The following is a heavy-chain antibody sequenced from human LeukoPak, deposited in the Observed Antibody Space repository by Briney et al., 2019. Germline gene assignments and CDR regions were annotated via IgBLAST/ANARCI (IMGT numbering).Heavy chain of an antibody. CDR2: INTNTGNP. CDR3: ARVLHGSWFDP. V-gene: IGHV7-4-1*02. Sequence: ASVKVSCKASGYTFTSYAMNWVRQAPGQGLGWMGWINTNTGNPTYAQGFTGRFVFSLDISVSTAYLQISSLKAEDTAVYYCARVLHGSWFDPWGQGTLVTVSS. CDR1: GYTFTSYA. J-gene: IGHJ5*02. D-gene: IGHD3-10*01.